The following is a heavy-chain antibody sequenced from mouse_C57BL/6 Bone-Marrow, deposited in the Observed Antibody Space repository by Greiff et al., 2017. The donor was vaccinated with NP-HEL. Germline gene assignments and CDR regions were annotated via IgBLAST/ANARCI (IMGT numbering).Heavy chain of an antibody. D-gene: IGHD1-1*01. CDR2: INPNYGTT. J-gene: IGHJ4*01. CDR3: ARNYGSSRGVRYYAMDY. Sequence: EVQLQQSGPELVKPGASVKISCKASGYSFTDYNMNWVKQSNGKSLEWIGVINPNYGTTSYNQKFKGKATLTVYQSSSTAYMQLNSLTSEDSAVYYCARNYGSSRGVRYYAMDYWGQGTSVTVSS. V-gene: IGHV1-39*01. CDR1: GYSFTDYN.